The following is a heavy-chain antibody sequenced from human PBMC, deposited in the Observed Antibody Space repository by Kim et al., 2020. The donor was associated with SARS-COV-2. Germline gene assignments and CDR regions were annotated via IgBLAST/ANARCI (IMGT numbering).Heavy chain of an antibody. Sequence: GGSLRLSCAASRFTVSSNYMSWVRQAPGKGLEWVSVIYSGGNTHYADSVKGRFTISRDNSKNTLYLQMNSLRAEDTAVYYCARDKGSDGYYDSWGQGTLVTVSS. J-gene: IGHJ4*02. V-gene: IGHV3-53*01. CDR1: RFTVSSNY. CDR2: IYSGGNT. CDR3: ARDKGSDGYYDS. D-gene: IGHD5-18*01.